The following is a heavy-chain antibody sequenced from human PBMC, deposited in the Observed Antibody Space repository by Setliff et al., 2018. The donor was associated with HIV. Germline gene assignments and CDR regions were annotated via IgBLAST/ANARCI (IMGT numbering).Heavy chain of an antibody. V-gene: IGHV1-18*04. CDR2: ISAYNGNT. D-gene: IGHD3-3*01. Sequence: ASVKVSCKASGYTFTSYYLHWVRQVPGQGLEWMGWISAYNGNTNYAQKLQGRVTMTTDTSTSTAYMELRSLRSDDTAVYYCARGYYNFWSGYLHYFDYWGQGTLVTVSS. CDR3: ARGYYNFWSGYLHYFDY. J-gene: IGHJ4*02. CDR1: GYTFTSYY.